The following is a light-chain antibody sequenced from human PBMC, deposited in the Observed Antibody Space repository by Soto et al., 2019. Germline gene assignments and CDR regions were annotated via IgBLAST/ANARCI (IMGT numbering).Light chain of an antibody. V-gene: IGKV3-20*01. J-gene: IGKJ1*01. Sequence: EVVLTQSLGTLSLSPGERATLSCRATQSINSLYLAWYQQKPGQAPRLLISGASKRATGIPDRFSGSGSGTDFTLTISRLEPEDFTVYYCQQYGGSSWTFGQGTKLEL. CDR1: QSINSLY. CDR2: GAS. CDR3: QQYGGSSWT.